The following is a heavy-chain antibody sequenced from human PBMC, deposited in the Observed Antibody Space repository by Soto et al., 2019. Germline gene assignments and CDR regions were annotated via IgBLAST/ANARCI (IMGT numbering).Heavy chain of an antibody. Sequence: QVQLQQWGAGLLKPSETLSLTCAVYGGSFSGYYWSWIRQPPGKGLEWIGEINHSGSTNYNPSLKRRVTISVDTSKNQFSLKLSSVTAADTAVYYCARIGGGDYEGDDYWGQGTLVTVSS. J-gene: IGHJ4*02. D-gene: IGHD4-17*01. CDR3: ARIGGGDYEGDDY. V-gene: IGHV4-34*01. CDR2: INHSGST. CDR1: GGSFSGYY.